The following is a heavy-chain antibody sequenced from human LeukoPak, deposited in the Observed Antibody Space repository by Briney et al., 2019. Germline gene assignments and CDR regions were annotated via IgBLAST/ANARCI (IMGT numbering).Heavy chain of an antibody. Sequence: SETLSLTCAVYGGSFSGYYWSWIRQPPGKGLEWIGEINHSGSTNYNPSLKSPVTISVDTSKNQFSLKLSSVTAADTAVYYCARKFNSRCFDLWGRGTLVTVSS. CDR1: GGSFSGYY. CDR2: INHSGST. CDR3: ARKFNSRCFDL. D-gene: IGHD4-23*01. J-gene: IGHJ2*01. V-gene: IGHV4-34*01.